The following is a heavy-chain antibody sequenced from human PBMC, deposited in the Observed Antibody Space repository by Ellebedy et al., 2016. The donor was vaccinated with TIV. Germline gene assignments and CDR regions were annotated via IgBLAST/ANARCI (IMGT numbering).Heavy chain of an antibody. J-gene: IGHJ5*02. CDR3: ARHRPHLVVVAATSGWFDP. D-gene: IGHD2-15*01. Sequence: GESLKISXKGSGYSFTSYWISWVRQMPGKGLEWMGRIDPSDSYTNYSPSFQGHVTISADKSISTAYLQWSSLKASDTAMYYCARHRPHLVVVAATSGWFDPWGQGTLVTVSS. V-gene: IGHV5-10-1*01. CDR1: GYSFTSYW. CDR2: IDPSDSYT.